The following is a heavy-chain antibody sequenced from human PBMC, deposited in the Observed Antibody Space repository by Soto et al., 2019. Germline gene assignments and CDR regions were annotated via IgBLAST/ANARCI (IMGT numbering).Heavy chain of an antibody. V-gene: IGHV3-21*01. Sequence: EVQLVESGGGLVKPGGSLRLSCAASGFSFRSYSMNWVRQAPGKGLEWVSSISSSASHINYADSVKGRLTNSRDNAKKSLYLQMNSLRAEDTAVYYCARGYTGYCSGGTCYWFDPWGQGTLVTVSS. D-gene: IGHD2-15*01. CDR3: ARGYTGYCSGGTCYWFDP. J-gene: IGHJ5*02. CDR1: GFSFRSYS. CDR2: ISSSASHI.